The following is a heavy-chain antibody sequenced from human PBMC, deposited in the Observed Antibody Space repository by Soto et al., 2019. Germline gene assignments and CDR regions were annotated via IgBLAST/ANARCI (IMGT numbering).Heavy chain of an antibody. Sequence: PSETLSLTCTVSGGSINSYWWSWIRQPAGKGLEWIVRVYSSGTTDYNHALNSRATMSVETSKKQFSLKLSSVTAADTAVYHCARDIASYAYGECXWGQGLQLTVSX. D-gene: IGHD3-10*01. CDR3: ARDIASYAYGECX. CDR2: VYSSGTT. CDR1: GGSINSYW. J-gene: IGHJ4*02. V-gene: IGHV4-4*07.